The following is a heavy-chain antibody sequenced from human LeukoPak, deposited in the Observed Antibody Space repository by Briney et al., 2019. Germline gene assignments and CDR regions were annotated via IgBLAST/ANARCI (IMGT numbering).Heavy chain of an antibody. CDR2: IYYSGST. CDR3: ARSSAAMFSYYYYYMDV. V-gene: IGHV4-39*01. J-gene: IGHJ6*03. D-gene: IGHD2-2*01. CDR1: GGSISSSTYY. Sequence: SETLSLTCTVSGGSISSSTYYWGWIRQPPGKGLEWFGSIYYSGSTYYNPSLKSRVTISVDTSKNQFSLKLSSVTAADTAVYYCARSSAAMFSYYYYYMDVWGKGTTVTISS.